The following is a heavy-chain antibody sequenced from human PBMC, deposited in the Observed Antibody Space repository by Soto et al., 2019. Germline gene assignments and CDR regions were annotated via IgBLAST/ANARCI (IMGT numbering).Heavy chain of an antibody. J-gene: IGHJ5*02. CDR2: IIPIFGTA. D-gene: IGHD1-26*01. CDR3: AREVQVGATSEGGNNWFDP. CDR1: GGTFSSYA. V-gene: IGHV1-69*13. Sequence: ASVKVSCKASGGTFSSYAISWVRQAPGQGLEWMGGIIPIFGTANYAQKFQGRVTITADESTSTAYMELSSLRSEDTAVYYCAREVQVGATSEGGNNWFDPWGQGTLVTVSS.